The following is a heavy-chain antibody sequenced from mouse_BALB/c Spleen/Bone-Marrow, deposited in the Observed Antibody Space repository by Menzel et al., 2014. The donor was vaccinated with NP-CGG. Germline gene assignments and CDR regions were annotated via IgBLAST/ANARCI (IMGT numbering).Heavy chain of an antibody. J-gene: IGHJ4*01. D-gene: IGHD2-14*01. Sequence: VQLQESGPELVRPGASVKMSCKASGYTFTSYWMHWVKQRPGQGLEWIGMIDPSNSETRLNQKFKDKATLNVDKSSNTAYMQHSSLTSEDSAVYYCARNYRYTRPYAMDYRGQGTSVTVSP. CDR1: GYTFTSYW. V-gene: IGHV1S127*01. CDR3: ARNYRYTRPYAMDY. CDR2: IDPSNSET.